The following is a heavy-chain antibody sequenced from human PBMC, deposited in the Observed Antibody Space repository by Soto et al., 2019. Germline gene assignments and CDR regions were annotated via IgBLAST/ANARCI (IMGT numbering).Heavy chain of an antibody. J-gene: IGHJ4*02. V-gene: IGHV3-30-3*01. Sequence: QVQLVESGGGVVQPGRSLRLSCAASGFTFSSYAMQWVRQAPGKGLEWVAVISYDGSNKYYADSVKGRFTISRDNSKNTLYLQMNSLRAEDTAVYYCARAVHDYGDYVQAYWGQGTLVTVSS. CDR2: ISYDGSNK. D-gene: IGHD4-17*01. CDR3: ARAVHDYGDYVQAY. CDR1: GFTFSSYA.